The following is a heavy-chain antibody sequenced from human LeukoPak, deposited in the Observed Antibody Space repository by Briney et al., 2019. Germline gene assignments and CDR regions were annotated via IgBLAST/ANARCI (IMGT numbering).Heavy chain of an antibody. CDR3: ARALGAPEIVPAAIYWFDP. CDR1: GGSFSGYY. Sequence: PSETLSLTCAVYGGSFSGYYWSWIRQPPGKGLEWIGEINHSGSTNYNPSLKSRVTISVDTSKNQFSLKLSSVTAADTAVYYCARALGAPEIVPAAIYWFDPWGQGTLVTVSS. J-gene: IGHJ5*02. CDR2: INHSGST. V-gene: IGHV4-34*01. D-gene: IGHD2-2*01.